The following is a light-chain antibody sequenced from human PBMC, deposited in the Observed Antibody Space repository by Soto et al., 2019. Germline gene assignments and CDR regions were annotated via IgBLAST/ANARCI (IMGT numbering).Light chain of an antibody. Sequence: DIQMTQSPSSLSASVGDRVTITCRASQSISSYLNWYQQKPGKAPKLLIYAASSLQSGVPSRFSGGGSGTDFTLTISSLQPEDFATYYCQQSYSTFYTFGQGTKLEIK. V-gene: IGKV1-39*01. CDR3: QQSYSTFYT. CDR1: QSISSY. CDR2: AAS. J-gene: IGKJ2*01.